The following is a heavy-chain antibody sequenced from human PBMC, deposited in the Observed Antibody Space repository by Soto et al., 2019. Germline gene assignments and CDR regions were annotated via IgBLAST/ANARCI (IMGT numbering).Heavy chain of an antibody. CDR3: ARDLGYYDSSGRRSAFDI. D-gene: IGHD3-22*01. V-gene: IGHV3-21*01. Sequence: PGGSLRRSCEASGFTFSSYSMNWVRQATGKGLEWVSSISSSSSYIYYADSVKGRFTISRDNAKNSLYLQMSSLRAEDTAVYYCARDLGYYDSSGRRSAFDIWGQGTMVTVS. CDR1: GFTFSSYS. J-gene: IGHJ3*02. CDR2: ISSSSSYI.